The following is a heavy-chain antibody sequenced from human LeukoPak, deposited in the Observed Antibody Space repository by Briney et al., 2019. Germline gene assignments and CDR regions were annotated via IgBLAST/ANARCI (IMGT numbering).Heavy chain of an antibody. D-gene: IGHD3-10*01. J-gene: IGHJ4*02. CDR2: TYYSGST. Sequence: SETLSLTCTVSGGSISSSSYYWGWIRQPPGKGLEWIGSTYYSGSTYYNPSLKSRVTISVDTSKNQFSLKLSSVTAADTAVYYCARLTRRGDYFDYWGQGTLVTVSS. CDR3: ARLTRRGDYFDY. V-gene: IGHV4-39*01. CDR1: GGSISSSSYY.